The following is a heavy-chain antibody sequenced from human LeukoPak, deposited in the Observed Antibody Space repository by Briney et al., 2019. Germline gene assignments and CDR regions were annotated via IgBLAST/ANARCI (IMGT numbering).Heavy chain of an antibody. V-gene: IGHV4-4*07. CDR1: GGSISSYY. D-gene: IGHD3-10*01. CDR2: IYTSGST. Sequence: PETLSLTCTVSGGSISSYYWSWIRQPAGKGLEWIGRIYTSGSTNYNPSLKSRVTMSVDTSKNQFSLKLSSVTAADTAVYYCARGGNLGYYGSGSYYYRPPNWFDPWGQGTLVTVSS. J-gene: IGHJ5*02. CDR3: ARGGNLGYYGSGSYYYRPPNWFDP.